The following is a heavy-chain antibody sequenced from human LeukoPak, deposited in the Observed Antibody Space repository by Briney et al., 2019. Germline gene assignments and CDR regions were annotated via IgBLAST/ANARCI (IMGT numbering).Heavy chain of an antibody. D-gene: IGHD3-22*01. CDR3: ARDLDYHDSSGYYWGVLDY. CDR1: GFTFSSYS. V-gene: IGHV3-21*01. J-gene: IGHJ4*02. CDR2: ISSSSSYI. Sequence: GGSLRLSCAASGFTFSSYSMNWVRQAPGKGLEWVSFISSSSSYIYYADSVKGRFTISRDNAKNSLSLQMNSLRAEDTAVYYCARDLDYHDSSGYYWGVLDYWGQGTLVTVSS.